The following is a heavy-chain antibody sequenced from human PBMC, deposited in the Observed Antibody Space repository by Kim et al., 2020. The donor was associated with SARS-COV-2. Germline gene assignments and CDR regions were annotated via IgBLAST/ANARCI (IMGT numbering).Heavy chain of an antibody. CDR1: GYTFTSYD. J-gene: IGHJ3*02. CDR3: ARWVNDYYDSSLAFDI. Sequence: ASVKVSCKASGYTFTSYDINWVRQATGQGLEWMGWMNPNSGNTGYAQKFQGRVTMTRNTSISTAYMELSSLRSEDTAVYYCARWVNDYYDSSLAFDIWGQGTMVTVSS. CDR2: MNPNSGNT. D-gene: IGHD3-22*01. V-gene: IGHV1-8*01.